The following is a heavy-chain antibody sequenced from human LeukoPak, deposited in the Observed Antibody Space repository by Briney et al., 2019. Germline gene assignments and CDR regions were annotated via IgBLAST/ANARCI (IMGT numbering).Heavy chain of an antibody. CDR3: ARVPPSAHQMLSSDY. CDR2: ISANNGET. CDR1: GYTFTGHY. V-gene: IGHV1-18*04. Sequence: ASVKVSCKASGYTFTGHYMHWVRQAPGQGLEWMAWISANNGETRYAQNFQGRVTMTTDTSTSTAYMELRSLRSDDTAVYYCARVPPSAHQMLSSDYWGQGTQVTVSS. J-gene: IGHJ4*02. D-gene: IGHD2-2*01.